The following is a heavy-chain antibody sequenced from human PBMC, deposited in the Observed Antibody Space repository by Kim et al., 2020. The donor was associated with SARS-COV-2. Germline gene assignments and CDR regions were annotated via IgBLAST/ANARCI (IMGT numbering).Heavy chain of an antibody. CDR3: AKDVIVGATTPYYFDY. J-gene: IGHJ4*02. Sequence: GGSLRLSCAASGFTFSSYAMSWVRQAPGKGLEWVSAISGSGGSTYYADSVKGRFTISRDNSKNTLYLQMNSLRAEDTAVYYCAKDVIVGATTPYYFDYWGQGTLVTVSS. D-gene: IGHD1-26*01. CDR1: GFTFSSYA. V-gene: IGHV3-23*01. CDR2: ISGSGGST.